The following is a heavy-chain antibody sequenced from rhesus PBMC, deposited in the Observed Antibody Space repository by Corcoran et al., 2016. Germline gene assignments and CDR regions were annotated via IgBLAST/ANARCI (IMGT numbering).Heavy chain of an antibody. CDR1: GRSISRPD. V-gene: IGHV4-169*02. J-gene: IGHJ4*01. Sequence: QLTLQESGPGLVQPSETLSVPCAVSGRSISRPDWRCNRQAPGKGLVWIGAINGSGSSTNYNPSLKSRVTLSVDTSKNQLSLKLSAGTAADTAVYYCASSRGDWSGIYCYDSHFNWGQGVPVTVSS. D-gene: IGHD2-27*01. CDR3: ASSRGDWSGIYCYDSHFN. CDR2: INGSGSST.